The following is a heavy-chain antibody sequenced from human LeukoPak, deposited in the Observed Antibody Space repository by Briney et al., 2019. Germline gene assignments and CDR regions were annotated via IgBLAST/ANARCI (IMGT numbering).Heavy chain of an antibody. Sequence: GGSLRLSCSASGFTFSSYAIHWVRQAPGKGLEYVSAISDNGGSTYYADSVRGRFTISRDSSKNALYLQMNTLRAEDTAVYYCARDEYSSSLDYWGQGTLVTVSS. CDR1: GFTFSSYA. D-gene: IGHD6-6*01. V-gene: IGHV3-64*04. J-gene: IGHJ4*02. CDR3: ARDEYSSSLDY. CDR2: ISDNGGST.